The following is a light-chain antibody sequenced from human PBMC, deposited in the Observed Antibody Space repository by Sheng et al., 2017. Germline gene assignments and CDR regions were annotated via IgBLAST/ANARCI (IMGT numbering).Light chain of an antibody. J-gene: IGKJ4*01. CDR3: QQYDNWPLT. Sequence: ETVLTQSPAILSLSPGERATLSCRASQNVDIYLAWYQQKPGQPPRLLIYDAFNRATGIPARFSGSGSGTDFTLTISSLQSEDFAVYYCQQYDNWPLTFGGGTKVEIK. CDR2: DAF. V-gene: IGKV3-11*01. CDR1: QNVDIY.